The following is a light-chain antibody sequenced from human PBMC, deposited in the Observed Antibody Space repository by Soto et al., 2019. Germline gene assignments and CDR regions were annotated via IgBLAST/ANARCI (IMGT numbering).Light chain of an antibody. J-gene: IGLJ2*01. CDR3: SSYAGTKKYII. CDR2: EVT. V-gene: IGLV2-8*01. Sequence: QSVLTQPPSASGSPGQSVTISCTGTSSDVGAYNFVSWYQQHPGKAPKLMISEVTKRPSGVPDRFSGSKSGNTASLTVSGLQAEDEADYYCSSYAGTKKYIIFGGGTKLTVL. CDR1: SSDVGAYNF.